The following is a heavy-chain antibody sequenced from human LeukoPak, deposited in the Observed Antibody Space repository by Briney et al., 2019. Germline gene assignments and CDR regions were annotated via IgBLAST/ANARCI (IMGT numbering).Heavy chain of an antibody. CDR1: GYTFTSYA. CDR3: ARVKLESYYSYGLDV. J-gene: IGHJ6*02. Sequence: ASVKVSCKPSGYTFTSYAMNWVRQAPGQGLEWMGWINTNTGNPTYAQGFTGRFVFSLDTSVSTVYLQISSLKAEDTAVYYCARVKLESYYSYGLDVWGQGTTVTVSS. D-gene: IGHD1-1*01. CDR2: INTNTGNP. V-gene: IGHV7-4-1*02.